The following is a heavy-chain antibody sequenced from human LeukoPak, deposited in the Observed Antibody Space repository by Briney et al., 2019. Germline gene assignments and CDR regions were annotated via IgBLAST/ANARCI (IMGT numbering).Heavy chain of an antibody. CDR2: INPHSGGT. J-gene: IGHJ4*02. D-gene: IGHD3-22*01. CDR3: ARSYYDSSGDYGAY. V-gene: IGHV1-2*02. CDR1: GYTFTGYC. Sequence: GASVKVSCTASGYTFTGYCMHWVRQAPGQGLEWMGWINPHSGGTKYVQKFQGRVTMTTDTSISTAYMELSSLTSDDTAVYYCARSYYDSSGDYGAYWGQGTLVTVSS.